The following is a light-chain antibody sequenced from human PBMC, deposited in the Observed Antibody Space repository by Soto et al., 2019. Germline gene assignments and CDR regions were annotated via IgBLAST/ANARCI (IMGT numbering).Light chain of an antibody. CDR2: GAS. CDR1: QRVSSNY. CDR3: QQYGSPPPT. V-gene: IGKV3-20*01. J-gene: IGKJ1*01. Sequence: EIVLTQSPGTLSLSPGERATLSCRASQRVSSNYLAWYQQKPGQAPRLLISGASSRATGIPDRFSGSGSGADFTLTISRLEPEDFAMYYCQQYGSPPPTFGQGTKVEIK.